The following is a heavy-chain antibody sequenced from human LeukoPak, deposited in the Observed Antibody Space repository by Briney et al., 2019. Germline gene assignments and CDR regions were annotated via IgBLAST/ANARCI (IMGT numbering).Heavy chain of an antibody. D-gene: IGHD6-13*01. V-gene: IGHV3-64D*09. CDR3: VKDKATAGFDY. CDR2: LTNNGGSA. J-gene: IGHJ4*02. CDR1: GFTFGTYS. Sequence: GGSLRLSCSASGFTFGTYSMHWVRQAPGKGLEDVSGLTNNGGSAYYADSLKGRFTISRDNSKNTLYLQMSSLRAEDTALYYCVKDKATAGFDYWGQGTLVTVSS.